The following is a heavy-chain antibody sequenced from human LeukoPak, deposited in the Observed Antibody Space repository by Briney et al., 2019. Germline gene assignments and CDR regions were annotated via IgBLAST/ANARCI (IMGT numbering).Heavy chain of an antibody. J-gene: IGHJ4*02. D-gene: IGHD2-2*01. CDR3: ARGLGRVVPAASDY. Sequence: ASVKVSCKASGYTFTSYAMHWVRQAPGQRLEWMGWINAGNGNTKYSQKFQGRVTITRDTSASIAYMELSSLRSEDTAVYYCARGLGRVVPAASDYWGQGTLVTVSS. CDR2: INAGNGNT. CDR1: GYTFTSYA. V-gene: IGHV1-3*01.